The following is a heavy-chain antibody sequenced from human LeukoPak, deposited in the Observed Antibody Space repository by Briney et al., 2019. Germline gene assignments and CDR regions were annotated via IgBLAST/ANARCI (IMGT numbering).Heavy chain of an antibody. CDR1: GFAFSSYA. J-gene: IGHJ5*02. CDR3: AKDPVLYASYVRWFDP. Sequence: GGSLRLSCAASGFAFSSYAMSWVRQAPGKGLEWVSAISGSGGSTYYAGSVKGRFTISRDNSKNTLYLQMNSLRAEDTAVYYCAKDPVLYASYVRWFDPWGQGTLVTASS. CDR2: ISGSGGST. V-gene: IGHV3-23*01. D-gene: IGHD3-16*01.